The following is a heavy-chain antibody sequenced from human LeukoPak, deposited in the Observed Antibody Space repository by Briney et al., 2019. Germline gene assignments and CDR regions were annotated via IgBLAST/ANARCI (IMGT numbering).Heavy chain of an antibody. Sequence: GGSLRLSCAASGFTFSSYAMHWVRQAPGKGLEYVSAISSNGGSTYYANSVEGRFTISRDNSKNTLYLQMGSLRAEDMAVYYCARWASAFDIWGQGTMVTVSS. V-gene: IGHV3-64*01. CDR3: ARWASAFDI. J-gene: IGHJ3*02. D-gene: IGHD2-2*01. CDR2: ISSNGGST. CDR1: GFTFSSYA.